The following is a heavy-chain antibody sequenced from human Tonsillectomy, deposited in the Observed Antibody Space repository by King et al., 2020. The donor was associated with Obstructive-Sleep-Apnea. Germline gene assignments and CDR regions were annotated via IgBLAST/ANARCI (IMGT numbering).Heavy chain of an antibody. J-gene: IGHJ4*02. CDR3: AGDVERVATSGYFDY. V-gene: IGHV3-30-3*01. CDR1: GFTFRNYA. Sequence: VQLVESGGGVVQPGRSLRLSCEASGFTFRNYALHWVRQAPGKGLEWVAVISYDGTKKYYADSVKGRFTISRDNSKSTVYLQVNNLRAEDTAVYYCAGDVERVATSGYFDYWGQGTLVTVSS. CDR2: ISYDGTKK. D-gene: IGHD5-12*01.